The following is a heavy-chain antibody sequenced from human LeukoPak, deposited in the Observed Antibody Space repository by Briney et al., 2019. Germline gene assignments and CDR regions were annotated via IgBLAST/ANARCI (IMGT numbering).Heavy chain of an antibody. CDR1: GGTFSSYS. CDR3: AREGNYDSSGYSRYNYYYMDV. J-gene: IGHJ6*03. D-gene: IGHD3-22*01. V-gene: IGHV1-69*05. Sequence: SVKVSCKGSGGTFSSYSISWVRQAPGQGLEWMGGIIPAFGTAHYAQKFQGRATSTTDESTTTAYMELRSLRSEDTAVYYCAREGNYDSSGYSRYNYYYMDVWGKGTTVTVSS. CDR2: IIPAFGTA.